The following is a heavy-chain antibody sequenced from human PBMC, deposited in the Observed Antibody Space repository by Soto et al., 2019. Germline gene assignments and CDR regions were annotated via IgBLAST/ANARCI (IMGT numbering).Heavy chain of an antibody. Sequence: SETLSLTCTVSGGSISSSSYYWGWIRQPPGKGLEWIGSIYYSGSTHYNPSLKSRVTISVDTSKNQFSLKLSSVTAADTAVYYCARSYRQWLEYYFDYWGQGTLVTASS. D-gene: IGHD6-19*01. CDR3: ARSYRQWLEYYFDY. J-gene: IGHJ4*02. CDR1: GGSISSSSYY. V-gene: IGHV4-39*01. CDR2: IYYSGST.